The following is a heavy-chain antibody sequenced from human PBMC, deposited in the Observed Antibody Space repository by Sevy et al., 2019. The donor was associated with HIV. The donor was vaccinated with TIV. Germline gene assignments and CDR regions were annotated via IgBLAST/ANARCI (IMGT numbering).Heavy chain of an antibody. Sequence: GGSLRLSCAASGFTFSSYSMNWVRQAPGKGLEWVGRIRNKAKSYTTEYAASVKGRFTVSRDDSKNSLYMQMNSLKTEDTAVYYCARGASEAATYYYYGLDVWGQGTTVTVSS. D-gene: IGHD6-25*01. V-gene: IGHV3-72*01. CDR3: ARGASEAATYYYYGLDV. CDR2: IRNKAKSYTT. CDR1: GFTFSSYS. J-gene: IGHJ6*02.